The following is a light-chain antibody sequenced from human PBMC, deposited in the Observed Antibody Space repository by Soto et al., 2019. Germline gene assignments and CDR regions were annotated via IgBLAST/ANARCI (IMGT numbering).Light chain of an antibody. Sequence: EIVMTQSPATLSVSPGERATLSCRASQGVSSNLAWYQQKPGQAPRLLIYGASTRATGIPARFSGSGSGTEFTLTINSLQSVDVAIYYCQHYNTWPFTFGPGTKVDIK. J-gene: IGKJ3*01. CDR1: QGVSSN. V-gene: IGKV3D-15*01. CDR3: QHYNTWPFT. CDR2: GAS.